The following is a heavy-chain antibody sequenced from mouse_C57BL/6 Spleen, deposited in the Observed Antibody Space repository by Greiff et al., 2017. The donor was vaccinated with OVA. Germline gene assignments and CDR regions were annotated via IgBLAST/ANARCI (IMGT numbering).Heavy chain of an antibody. CDR3: ARRGLTTVVAGYAMDY. J-gene: IGHJ4*01. Sequence: VQLQQSGPELVKPGASVKMSCKASGYTFTDYNMHWVKQSHGKSLEWIGYINPNNGGTSYNQKFKGKATLTVNKSSSTAYMELRSLTSEDSAVYYCARRGLTTVVAGYAMDYWGQGTSVTVSS. D-gene: IGHD1-1*01. CDR1: GYTFTDYN. CDR2: INPNNGGT. V-gene: IGHV1-22*01.